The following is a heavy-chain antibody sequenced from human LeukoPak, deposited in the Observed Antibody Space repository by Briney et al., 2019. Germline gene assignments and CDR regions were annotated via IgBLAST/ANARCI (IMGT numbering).Heavy chain of an antibody. CDR3: VTSTGQQFIPYDY. D-gene: IGHD6-13*01. CDR1: GINVSSNY. J-gene: IGHJ4*02. Sequence: GGSLRLSCAASGINVSSNYMTWIRQAPGEGLEWVSLIYGGDAAYYAESGGGRVMISRTNLKNTLFLQMNSLRVEDTAVYYCVTSTGQQFIPYDYWGQGTHVTVSS. V-gene: IGHV3-66*02. CDR2: IYGGDAA.